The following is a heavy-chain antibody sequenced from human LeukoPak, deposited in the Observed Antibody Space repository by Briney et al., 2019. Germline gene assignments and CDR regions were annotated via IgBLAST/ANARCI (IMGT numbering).Heavy chain of an antibody. CDR2: IWYDGSKE. V-gene: IGHV3-33*06. CDR1: GFSFSSYG. Sequence: GGSLRLSCAASGFSFSSYGMHWVRQAPGKGPEWVAVIWYDGSKEYYADSVKGRFTISRDNSKNTLYLQMNSLRAEDTAVYYCAKDRDTAMEIDYWGQGTLVTVSS. CDR3: AKDRDTAMEIDY. J-gene: IGHJ4*02. D-gene: IGHD5-18*01.